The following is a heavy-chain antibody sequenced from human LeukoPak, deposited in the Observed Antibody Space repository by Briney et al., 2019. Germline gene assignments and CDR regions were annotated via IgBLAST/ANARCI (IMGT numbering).Heavy chain of an antibody. V-gene: IGHV4-34*01. J-gene: IGHJ5*02. CDR1: GGSFSGYY. D-gene: IGHD3-10*01. CDR3: AREPIGDLWFGELLNWFDP. CDR2: INHSGST. Sequence: PSETLSLTCAVYGGSFSGYYWSWIRQPPGKGLEWIGEINHSGSTNYNPSLKSRVTISVDTSKNQFSLKLSSVTAADTAVYYCAREPIGDLWFGELLNWFDPWGQGTLVTVSS.